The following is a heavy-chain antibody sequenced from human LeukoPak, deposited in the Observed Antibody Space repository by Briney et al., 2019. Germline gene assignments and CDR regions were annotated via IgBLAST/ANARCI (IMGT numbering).Heavy chain of an antibody. CDR1: GYTFTGYY. V-gene: IGHV1-2*06. CDR2: INPNSGGT. D-gene: IGHD2-15*01. CDR3: ARVGRYCSGGSRYWLLDFDY. Sequence: ASVKVSCKASGYTFTGYYMHWVRQAPGQGLEWMGRINPNSGGTNYAQKFQGRVTMTRDTSISTAYMELSRLRSDDTAVYYCARVGRYCSGGSRYWLLDFDYWGQGTLVTVSS. J-gene: IGHJ4*02.